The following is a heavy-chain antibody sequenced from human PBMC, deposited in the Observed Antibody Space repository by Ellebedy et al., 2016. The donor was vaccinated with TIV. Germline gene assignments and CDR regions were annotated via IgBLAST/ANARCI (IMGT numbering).Heavy chain of an antibody. CDR2: ITWNSDHI. V-gene: IGHV3-9*01. D-gene: IGHD3-10*01. J-gene: IGHJ6*02. Sequence: SLKISCVASGFLVDDYAMYWVRQAPGKGLEWVSSITWNSDHIGYGDSVKGRFTISRDIAKNSLHLDMNNLRREDTALYYCARDSWFGGSGGNSYYSAMDVWGQGTTVTVS. CDR3: ARDSWFGGSGGNSYYSAMDV. CDR1: GFLVDDYA.